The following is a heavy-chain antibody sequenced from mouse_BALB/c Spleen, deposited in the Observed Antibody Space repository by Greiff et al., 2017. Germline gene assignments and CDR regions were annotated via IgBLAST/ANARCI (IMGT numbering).Heavy chain of an antibody. Sequence: EVQRVESGGGLVQPGGSLKLSCAASGFTFSSYTMSWVRQTPEKRLEWVAYISNGGGSTYYPDTVKGRFTISRDNAKNTLYLQMSSLKSEDTAMYYCARHEGTTVYYYAMDYWGQGTSVTVSS. J-gene: IGHJ4*01. CDR3: ARHEGTTVYYYAMDY. CDR2: ISNGGGST. V-gene: IGHV5-12-2*01. D-gene: IGHD1-1*01. CDR1: GFTFSSYT.